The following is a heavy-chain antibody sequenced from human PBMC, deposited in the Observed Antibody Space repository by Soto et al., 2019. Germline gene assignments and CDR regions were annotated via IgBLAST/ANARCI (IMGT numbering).Heavy chain of an antibody. CDR3: TRGPIYAQGWFDP. D-gene: IGHD4-17*01. CDR1: GVTFGDYA. Sequence: GGSQRLSSTASGVTFGDYAMSWFRQAPGKGLEWVGFIRSKAYGGTTEYAASVKGRFTISRDDSKSIAYLQMNSLKTEDTAVYYCTRGPIYAQGWFDPWGQGTLVTVSS. V-gene: IGHV3-49*03. CDR2: IRSKAYGGTT. J-gene: IGHJ5*02.